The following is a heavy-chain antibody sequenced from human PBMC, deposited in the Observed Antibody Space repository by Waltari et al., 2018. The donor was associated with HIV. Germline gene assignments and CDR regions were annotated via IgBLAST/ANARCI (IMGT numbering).Heavy chain of an antibody. CDR2: ISWDGYSP. V-gene: IGHV3-43*01. Sequence: EVQLVESGGAVVQPGGSLRLSCAASGFTFDDYTMHWVRQAPGKGLEWVSLISWDGYSPYYADSVKDRFTISRDNSKNSLYLQMNSLRTEDTALYYCAKGNTDYDFWTGLDYWGQGTLVTVSS. D-gene: IGHD3-3*01. J-gene: IGHJ4*02. CDR1: GFTFDDYT. CDR3: AKGNTDYDFWTGLDY.